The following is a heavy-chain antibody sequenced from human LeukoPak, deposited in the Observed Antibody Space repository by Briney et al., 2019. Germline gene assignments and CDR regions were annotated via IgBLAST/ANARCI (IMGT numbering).Heavy chain of an antibody. V-gene: IGHV4-59*01. D-gene: IGHD2-2*01. Sequence: SETLSLTCTVSGGSISSYYWSWIRQPPGKGLEWIGYIYYSGSTNYNPSLKSRVTISVDTSKNQFSLKLSSVTAADTAVYYCARGEHGVVPAATAEYFQHWGQGTLVTVSS. CDR2: IYYSGST. J-gene: IGHJ1*01. CDR3: ARGEHGVVPAATAEYFQH. CDR1: GGSISSYY.